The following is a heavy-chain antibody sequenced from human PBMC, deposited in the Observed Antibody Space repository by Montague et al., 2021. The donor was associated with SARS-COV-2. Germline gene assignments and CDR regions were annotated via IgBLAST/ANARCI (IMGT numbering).Heavy chain of an antibody. Sequence: SETLSLTCAVYGGSFSGYYWSWIRQPPGTGLEWIGEISHSGSTNYNPSLTSRVPISIDTSKNQFSLRLSSVTAAATAVYYCARGGVMNWFDPWGQGTLVTLSP. D-gene: IGHD3-16*01. V-gene: IGHV4-34*01. J-gene: IGHJ5*02. CDR2: ISHSGST. CDR1: GGSFSGYY. CDR3: ARGGVMNWFDP.